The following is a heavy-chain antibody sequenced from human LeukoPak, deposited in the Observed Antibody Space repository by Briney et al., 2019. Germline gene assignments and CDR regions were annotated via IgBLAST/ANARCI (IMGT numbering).Heavy chain of an antibody. CDR1: GFTFSSYG. Sequence: GGSLRLSCAASGFTFSSYGMSWVRQAPGKGLEWVSAISGSGGSTYYADSVKGRFTISRDNSKNTLYLQMNSLRAEDTAVYYCAKDSVSSIHTLCDYWGQGTLVTVSS. CDR3: AKDSVSSIHTLCDY. D-gene: IGHD3-3*02. CDR2: ISGSGGST. V-gene: IGHV3-23*01. J-gene: IGHJ4*02.